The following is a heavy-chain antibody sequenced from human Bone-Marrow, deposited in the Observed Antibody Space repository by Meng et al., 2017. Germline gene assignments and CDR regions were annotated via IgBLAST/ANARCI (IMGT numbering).Heavy chain of an antibody. J-gene: IGHJ5*02. V-gene: IGHV3-33*08. CDR3: ARDPFSGPYYDILTGLGFGDA. D-gene: IGHD3-9*01. Sequence: GESLKISCAASGFTFSSYAMSWVRQAPGKGLEWVAVIWYDGSNKYYADSVKGRFTISRDNSKNTLYLQMNSLRAEDTAVYYCARDPFSGPYYDILTGLGFGDAWGQGTLVTVSS. CDR1: GFTFSSYA. CDR2: IWYDGSNK.